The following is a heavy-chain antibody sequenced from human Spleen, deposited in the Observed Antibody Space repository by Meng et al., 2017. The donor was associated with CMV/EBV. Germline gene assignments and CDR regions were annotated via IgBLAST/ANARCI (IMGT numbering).Heavy chain of an antibody. V-gene: IGHV4-39*01. D-gene: IGHD2-15*01. CDR3: ARHIYCSGGSCYSVYYYYGMDV. CDR1: GGSISSSSYY. Sequence: GSLRLSCTVSGGSISSSSYYWGWIRQPPGKGLEWIGSIYYSGSTYYNPSLKSRVTISVDTSKNQFSLKLSSVTAADTAVYYCARHIYCSGGSCYSVYYYYGMDVWGQGTTVTVSS. CDR2: IYYSGST. J-gene: IGHJ6*02.